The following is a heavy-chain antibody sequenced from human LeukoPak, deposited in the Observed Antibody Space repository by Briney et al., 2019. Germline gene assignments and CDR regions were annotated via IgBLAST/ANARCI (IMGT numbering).Heavy chain of an antibody. D-gene: IGHD3-22*01. CDR3: AKGDDSSGYYPGGADY. V-gene: IGHV3-23*01. Sequence: GGSLRLSCAVSGFTFSSYAMSWVRQAPGKGLEWVSAISGSGGSTYYADSVKGRFTISRDNSKNTLYLQMNSLRAEDTAVYYCAKGDDSSGYYPGGADYWGQGTLVTVSS. J-gene: IGHJ4*02. CDR2: ISGSGGST. CDR1: GFTFSSYA.